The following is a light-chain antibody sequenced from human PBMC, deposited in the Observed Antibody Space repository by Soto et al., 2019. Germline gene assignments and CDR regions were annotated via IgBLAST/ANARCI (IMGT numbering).Light chain of an antibody. CDR3: QQYGSLGT. J-gene: IGKJ1*01. V-gene: IGKV3-20*01. CDR1: QSVNIY. Sequence: QSPAALSVKTGERATLSCRASQSVNIYLAWYQQKPGQAPRLLIFGASSRATGIPARFSGSGSGTDFTLTISRLEPEDFAVYYCQQYGSLGTFGQGTKVAI. CDR2: GAS.